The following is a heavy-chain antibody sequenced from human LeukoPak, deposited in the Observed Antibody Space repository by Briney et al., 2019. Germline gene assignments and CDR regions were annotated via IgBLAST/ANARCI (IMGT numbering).Heavy chain of an antibody. Sequence: PGGSLRLSCAASGFTFDDYAMHWVRQAPGKGLEWVSGISWNSGSIGYADSVKGRFTISRDNAKNSLYLQMNSLRAEDTALYYCARDRFTRYCSSTSCEEFDYWGQGTLVTVSS. CDR1: GFTFDDYA. CDR2: ISWNSGSI. D-gene: IGHD2-2*01. V-gene: IGHV3-9*01. J-gene: IGHJ4*02. CDR3: ARDRFTRYCSSTSCEEFDY.